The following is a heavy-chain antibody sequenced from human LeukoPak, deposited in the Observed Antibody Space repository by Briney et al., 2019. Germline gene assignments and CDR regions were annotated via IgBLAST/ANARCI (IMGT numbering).Heavy chain of an antibody. V-gene: IGHV4-39*07. CDR2: IYYSGST. CDR3: AREGDFWSGPPAY. D-gene: IGHD3-3*01. Sequence: SETLSLTCTVSGGSISSSSYYWGWIRQPPGKGLEWIGSIYYSGSTYYNPSLKSRVTISVDTSKNQFSLKLSSVTAADTAVYYCAREGDFWSGPPAYWGQGTLVTVSS. J-gene: IGHJ4*02. CDR1: GGSISSSSYY.